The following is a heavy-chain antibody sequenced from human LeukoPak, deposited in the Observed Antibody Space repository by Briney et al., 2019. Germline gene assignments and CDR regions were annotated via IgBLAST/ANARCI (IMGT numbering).Heavy chain of an antibody. D-gene: IGHD3-22*01. V-gene: IGHV1-69*02. CDR1: GGAFSSYT. J-gene: IGHJ4*02. CDR2: IIPILGIA. Sequence: GSSVKVSCKASGGAFSSYTISWVRQAPGQGLEWIGRIIPILGIANYAQKLQGRGTITADKSTSTDHIELSGPRPRDTGMSYCARSRCPYYYASSGQYDLDYWGQGTLVTVPS. CDR3: ARSRCPYYYASSGQYDLDY.